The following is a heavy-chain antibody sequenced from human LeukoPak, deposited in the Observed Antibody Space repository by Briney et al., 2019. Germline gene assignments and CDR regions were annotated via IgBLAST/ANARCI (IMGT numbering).Heavy chain of an antibody. D-gene: IGHD2-8*02. CDR2: IYYSDVA. Sequence: SETLSLTCTVSGGSISHYYWTWIRQPPGKGLEWIGYIYYSDVANYNPSLKRRVSISVDTSKNQFSLKLTSVTAADTAVYYCASDSGGRRDAFNIWGQGTMVTVSS. CDR1: GGSISHYY. CDR3: ASDSGGRRDAFNI. V-gene: IGHV4-59*01. J-gene: IGHJ3*02.